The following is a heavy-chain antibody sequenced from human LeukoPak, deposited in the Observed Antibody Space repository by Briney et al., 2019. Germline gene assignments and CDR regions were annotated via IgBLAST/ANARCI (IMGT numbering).Heavy chain of an antibody. V-gene: IGHV3-23*01. CDR2: ISGSGGST. CDR1: GFTFSSYA. Sequence: GGSLRLSCAASGFTFSSYAMSWVRQAPGKGREWGSAISGSGGSTDYADSVKGRFTISRENSKNTLYLQVNSLRAEDTAVYYCAKRLLPDYYYYGMDVWGQGTTVTVSS. D-gene: IGHD1-26*01. CDR3: AKRLLPDYYYYGMDV. J-gene: IGHJ6*02.